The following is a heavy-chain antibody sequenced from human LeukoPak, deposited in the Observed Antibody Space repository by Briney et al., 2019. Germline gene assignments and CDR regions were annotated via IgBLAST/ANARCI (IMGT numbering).Heavy chain of an antibody. CDR1: GGSFSGYY. CDR3: ARGVCSGGSCYSEWNY. V-gene: IGHV4-34*01. D-gene: IGHD2-15*01. CDR2: INHSGST. J-gene: IGHJ4*02. Sequence: SETLSLTCAVYGGSFSGYYWSWIRQPPGKGLEWIGEINHSGSTNYNPSLKSRVTISVDTSKNQFSLKLTSVTAADTAAYYCARGVCSGGSCYSEWNYWGQGTLVTVSS.